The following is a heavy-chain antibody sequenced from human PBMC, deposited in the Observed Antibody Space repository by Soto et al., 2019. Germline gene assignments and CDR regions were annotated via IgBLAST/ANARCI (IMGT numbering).Heavy chain of an antibody. D-gene: IGHD4-17*01. CDR2: ISSSSSYI. Sequence: GSLRLSCAASGFTFSSYSMNWVRQAPGKGLEWVSSISSSSSYIYYADSVKGRFTISRDNAKNSLYLQMNSLRAEDTAVYYCARDLRGDYEFDAFDIWGQGTMVTVSS. CDR1: GFTFSSYS. CDR3: ARDLRGDYEFDAFDI. J-gene: IGHJ3*02. V-gene: IGHV3-21*01.